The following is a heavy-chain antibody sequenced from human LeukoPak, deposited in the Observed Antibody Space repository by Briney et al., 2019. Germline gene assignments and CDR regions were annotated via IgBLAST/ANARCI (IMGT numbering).Heavy chain of an antibody. J-gene: IGHJ3*02. D-gene: IGHD3-22*01. CDR1: GGSFSGYY. CDR3: ASPWLLEAFDI. Sequence: SETLSLTCAVYGGSFSGYYWSWIRQPPGKGLEWIGSIYYSGSTYYNPSLKSRVTISVDTSKNQFSLKLSSVTAADTAVYYCASPWLLEAFDIWGQGTMVTASS. V-gene: IGHV4-34*01. CDR2: IYYSGST.